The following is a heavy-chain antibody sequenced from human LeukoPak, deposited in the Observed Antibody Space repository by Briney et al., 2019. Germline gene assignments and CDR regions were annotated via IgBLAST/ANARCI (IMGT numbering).Heavy chain of an antibody. Sequence: SETLSLTCAVYGGSLSGYYWSWIRQPPGKGLGWIGEINHSGSTNYNPPLKSRVTISVDTSRNQFSLKLSSVTAADTAVYYCARGVEGYYGSGSYYYWGQGTLVTVSS. D-gene: IGHD3-10*01. V-gene: IGHV4-34*01. CDR2: INHSGST. J-gene: IGHJ4*02. CDR1: GGSLSGYY. CDR3: ARGVEGYYGSGSYYY.